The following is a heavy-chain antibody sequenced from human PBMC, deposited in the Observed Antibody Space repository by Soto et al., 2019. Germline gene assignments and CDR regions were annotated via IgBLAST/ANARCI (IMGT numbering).Heavy chain of an antibody. J-gene: IGHJ2*01. CDR1: GGSISGGVHS. Sequence: QVQLQESGPGLVKPSETLSLTCTVSGGSISGGVHSWSWIRQPPGKGLEWIGHIFDSGSNYYNPSLTSRLTISVITSTHQFSLRLRSVTAADTAVYYCAGAIMRLTNDWYFDLWGRGPLVTVSS. V-gene: IGHV4-30-4*01. CDR2: IFDSGSN. CDR3: AGAIMRLTNDWYFDL. D-gene: IGHD2-8*01.